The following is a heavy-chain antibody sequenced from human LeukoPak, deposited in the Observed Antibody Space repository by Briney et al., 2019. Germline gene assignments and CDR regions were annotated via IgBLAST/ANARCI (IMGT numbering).Heavy chain of an antibody. J-gene: IGHJ4*02. D-gene: IGHD2-2*03. V-gene: IGHV4-4*07. Sequence: PSETLSLTCTVSGGSITGYYWSWIRQPAGKGLEWIGRISTSGNTNYNPSLKTRVTMSVDTSKTQFSLILTSLTAADTAVYYCARGTTVDINFDYWGQGTLVTVSS. CDR2: ISTSGNT. CDR3: ARGTTVDINFDY. CDR1: GGSITGYY.